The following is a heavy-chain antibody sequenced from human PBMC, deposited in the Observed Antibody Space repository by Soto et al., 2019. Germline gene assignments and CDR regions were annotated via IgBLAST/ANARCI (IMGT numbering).Heavy chain of an antibody. Sequence: PSETLSLTCTVSGGSMNSYYWSWIRQPPGRGLEWIGFIYYAGSTKYNPSLNSRVTISVDTSKNQFSLTVTSVTAADTAVYYCARRIVATETFGYWGQGTLVTVSS. CDR2: IYYAGST. V-gene: IGHV4-59*08. J-gene: IGHJ4*02. D-gene: IGHD5-12*01. CDR1: GGSMNSYY. CDR3: ARRIVATETFGY.